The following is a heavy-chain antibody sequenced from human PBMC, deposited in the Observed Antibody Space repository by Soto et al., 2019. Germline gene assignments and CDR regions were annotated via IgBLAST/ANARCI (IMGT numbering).Heavy chain of an antibody. CDR1: GCTFRNYA. CDR3: TTRFKWASLGGNHNSGRGG. D-gene: IGHD1-26*01. Sequence: QVQLVQSGAGVKKPESSVKVSCKASGCTFRNYALSWVRQATGQRLEWLGGTMPIFGRADYAQKFRGRVTITADESTSTAHTVLSSLRSYDPAVYYSTTRFKWASLGGNHNSGRGGWGQAAT. CDR2: TMPIFGRA. V-gene: IGHV1-69*12. J-gene: IGHJ6*02.